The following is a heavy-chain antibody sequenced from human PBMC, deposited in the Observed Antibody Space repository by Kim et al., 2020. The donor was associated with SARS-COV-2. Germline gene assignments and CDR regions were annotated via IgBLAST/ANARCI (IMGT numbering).Heavy chain of an antibody. CDR1: GFTFSSYW. V-gene: IGHV3-7*01. CDR2: IKQDGSEK. J-gene: IGHJ6*02. CDR3: ARDVVGRARGMDV. D-gene: IGHD2-15*01. Sequence: GGSLRLSCAASGFTFSSYWMSWVRQAPGKGLEWVANIKQDGSEKYYVDSVKGRFTISRDNAKNSLYLQKNSLRAEDTAVYYCARDVVGRARGMDVWGQGTTVSVSS.